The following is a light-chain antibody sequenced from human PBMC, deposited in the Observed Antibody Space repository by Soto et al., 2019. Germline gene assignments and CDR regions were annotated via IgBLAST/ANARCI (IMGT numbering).Light chain of an antibody. CDR3: QQYDDLPIT. Sequence: IQMTQCPSSLSASVGDTVTITCQASQDISHYLNWYQQKKGQALKLLIYDASNLHPGVPSRFRGSGSGTECSFHLTRLQTEDVETYYCQQYDDLPITFGQGTRLDIK. CDR1: QDISHY. CDR2: DAS. J-gene: IGKJ5*01. V-gene: IGKV1-33*01.